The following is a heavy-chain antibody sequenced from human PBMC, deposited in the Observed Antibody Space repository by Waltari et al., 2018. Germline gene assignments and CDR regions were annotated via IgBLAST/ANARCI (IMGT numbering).Heavy chain of an antibody. CDR2: IYYSGST. D-gene: IGHD5-12*01. CDR1: GGSISSSSYY. CDR3: ARNYMGSIVATIEDYFDY. V-gene: IGHV4-39*01. J-gene: IGHJ4*02. Sequence: QLQLQESGPGLVKPSETLSRTCTVSGGSISSSSYYWGWIRQPPGKGLGWIGSIYYSGSTYYNPSLKSRVTISVDTSKNQFSLKLSSVTAADTAVYYCARNYMGSIVATIEDYFDYWGQGTLVTVSS.